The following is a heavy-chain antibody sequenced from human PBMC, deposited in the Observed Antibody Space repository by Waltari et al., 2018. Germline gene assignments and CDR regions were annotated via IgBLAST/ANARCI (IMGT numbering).Heavy chain of an antibody. V-gene: IGHV3-7*01. Sequence: EVQLVESGGDLVQPGGALRLSCAASGFPFSTCWMIWVRQAPGKGLEWVANIKQDGSEKLYVDSVKGRFTISRDNARNSLYLQMNSLRGEDTAVYYCARVSWDTITRKGIDYWGLGTLVIVSS. CDR1: GFPFSTCW. J-gene: IGHJ4*02. CDR3: ARVSWDTITRKGIDY. D-gene: IGHD1-26*01. CDR2: IKQDGSEK.